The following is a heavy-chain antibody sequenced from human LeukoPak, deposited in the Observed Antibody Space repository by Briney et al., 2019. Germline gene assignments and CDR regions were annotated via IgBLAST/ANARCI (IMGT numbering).Heavy chain of an antibody. D-gene: IGHD2-2*01. V-gene: IGHV3-23*01. CDR3: AKHYCSSVYSYYY. Sequence: PGGSLRLSCAASGFTLSSYGMGWVRQAPGKGLQWVSAISGSGGSTYYADSVKGRFTISRDNSKNTLYLQMNSLRAEDTALYYCAKHYCSSVYSYYYWGQGTLVTVSS. CDR2: ISGSGGST. J-gene: IGHJ4*02. CDR1: GFTLSSYG.